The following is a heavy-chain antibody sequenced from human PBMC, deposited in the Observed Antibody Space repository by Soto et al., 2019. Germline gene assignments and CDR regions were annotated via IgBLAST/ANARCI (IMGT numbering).Heavy chain of an antibody. Sequence: AAVKVSCKASGYTFTNYDISWVRQAPGQGLEWVGWISTYNYNTNYAQKLQGRVTLTTDTSTSTAYMELRSLRSDDTALYYCATNFSGSYDYWGQGTLVTVSS. CDR3: ATNFSGSYDY. J-gene: IGHJ4*02. CDR2: ISTYNYNT. V-gene: IGHV1-18*04. CDR1: GYTFTNYD. D-gene: IGHD1-26*01.